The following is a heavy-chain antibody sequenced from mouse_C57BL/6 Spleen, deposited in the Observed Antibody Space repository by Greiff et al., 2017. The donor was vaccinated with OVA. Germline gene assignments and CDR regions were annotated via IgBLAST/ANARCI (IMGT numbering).Heavy chain of an antibody. Sequence: QVQLQQPGAELVRPGSSVKLSCKASGYTFTSYWMHWVKQRPIQGLEWIGNIDPSDSETHYNRKFKDKAALTVDKSSSQASMQLSSLTSEDSAVYFCAREAALATWFAFWGPVTLVTVSS. J-gene: IGHJ3*01. CDR3: AREAALATWFAF. CDR1: GYTFTSYW. V-gene: IGHV1-52*01. D-gene: IGHD3-1*01. CDR2: IDPSDSET.